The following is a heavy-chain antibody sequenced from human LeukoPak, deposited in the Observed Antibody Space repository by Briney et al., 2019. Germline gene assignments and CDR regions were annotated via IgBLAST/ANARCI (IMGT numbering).Heavy chain of an antibody. CDR1: GFTFSSYA. D-gene: IGHD3-10*01. CDR2: ISYDGSNK. CDR3: ARAGPEYGSGSLDY. J-gene: IGHJ4*02. Sequence: PGGSLRLSCAASGFTFSSYAMHWVRQAPGKGLEWVAVISYDGSNKYYADSVKGRFTISRDNPKNTLYLQMNSLRAEDTAVYYCARAGPEYGSGSLDYWGQGTLVTVSS. V-gene: IGHV3-30-3*01.